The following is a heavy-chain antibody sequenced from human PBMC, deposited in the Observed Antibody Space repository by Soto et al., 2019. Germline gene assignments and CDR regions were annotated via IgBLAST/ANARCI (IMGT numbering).Heavy chain of an antibody. CDR1: GFTFNNYA. CDR3: AKEQLVLNY. Sequence: GWSLRLSWAASGFTFNNYALSWVRQAPGKGLEWVSDISGNGYTTYYADSVKGRFTISRDTSKNTLYLQRNSLRAEDTAVYCCAKEQLVLNYRRQGPLVTVSS. D-gene: IGHD6-6*01. V-gene: IGHV3-23*01. CDR2: ISGNGYTT. J-gene: IGHJ4*02.